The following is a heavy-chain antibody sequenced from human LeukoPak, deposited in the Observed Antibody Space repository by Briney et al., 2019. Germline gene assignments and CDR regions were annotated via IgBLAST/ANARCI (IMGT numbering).Heavy chain of an antibody. V-gene: IGHV7-4-1*02. J-gene: IGHJ4*02. D-gene: IGHD6-13*01. CDR2: INTNTGNP. Sequence: GASVKVSCKASGYTFTSHAMNWVRQAPGQGLEWMGWINTNTGNPTYAQGFTGRFVFSLDTSVSTAYLQISSLKAEDTAVYYCAREGLLEGDSSSWTFRVFDYWGQGTLVTVSS. CDR1: GYTFTSHA. CDR3: AREGLLEGDSSSWTFRVFDY.